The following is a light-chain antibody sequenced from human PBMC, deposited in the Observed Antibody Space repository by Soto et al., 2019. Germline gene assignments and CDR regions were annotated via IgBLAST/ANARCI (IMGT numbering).Light chain of an antibody. V-gene: IGKV3-20*01. CDR3: QQYVKAPWT. J-gene: IGKJ1*01. CDR2: GAS. CDR1: QRVISSY. Sequence: VVLTQSPGTLSLSPGEVATLSCRASQRVISSYLGWYQQKPGQGPRLLICGASKRATGIPDGFSGSGSGTDFALTITRLEPEDCAVYYCQQYVKAPWTFGQGTKVDIK.